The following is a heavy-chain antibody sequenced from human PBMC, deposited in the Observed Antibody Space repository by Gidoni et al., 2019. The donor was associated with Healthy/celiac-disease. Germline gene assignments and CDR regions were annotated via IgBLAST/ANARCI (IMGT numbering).Heavy chain of an antibody. CDR1: GASVSSNSAA. J-gene: IGHJ6*02. CDR3: AREPTYSSGWSPAGSVGDYYYYGMDV. Sequence: QVQLQQSGPGLVKPSQTPSLTCAISGASVSSNSAAWKWIRQSTSGGLEWLGRTYYRSSWYNDYAVSVRGRITINPDTSRNHFSLLLDSVTPEDSALYYCAREPTYSSGWSPAGSVGDYYYYGMDVWGQGTTVTVSS. CDR2: TYYRSSWYN. V-gene: IGHV6-1*01. D-gene: IGHD6-19*01.